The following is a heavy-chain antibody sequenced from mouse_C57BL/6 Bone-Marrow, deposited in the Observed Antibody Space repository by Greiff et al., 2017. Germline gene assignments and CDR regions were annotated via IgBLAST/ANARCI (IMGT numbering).Heavy chain of an antibody. V-gene: IGHV5-15*01. Sequence: EVMLVESGGGLVQPGGSLKLSCAASGFTFSDYGMAWVRQAPRKGPEWVAFISNLAYSIYYADTVTGRFTISRENAKNTLYLEMSSLMSEDTAMYYCARQDYGSTWYFDVWGTGTTVTVSS. D-gene: IGHD1-1*01. CDR1: GFTFSDYG. CDR2: ISNLAYSI. J-gene: IGHJ1*03. CDR3: ARQDYGSTWYFDV.